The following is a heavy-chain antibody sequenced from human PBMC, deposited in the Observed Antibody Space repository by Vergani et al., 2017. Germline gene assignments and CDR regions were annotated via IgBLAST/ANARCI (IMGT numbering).Heavy chain of an antibody. Sequence: VQLQESGPGLVKPSETLSLTCTVSGGSISSYYWSWIRQPAGKGLEWIGRIYTSGSTNYNPSLKSRVTMSVDTSKNQFSLKLSSVTAADTAVYYCARDRDSSGWYSEFDYWGQGTLVTVSS. D-gene: IGHD6-19*01. CDR1: GGSISSYY. CDR2: IYTSGST. CDR3: ARDRDSSGWYSEFDY. V-gene: IGHV4-4*07. J-gene: IGHJ4*02.